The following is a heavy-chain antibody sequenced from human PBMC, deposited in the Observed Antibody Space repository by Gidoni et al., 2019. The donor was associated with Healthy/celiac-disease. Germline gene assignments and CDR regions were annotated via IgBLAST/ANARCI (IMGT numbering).Heavy chain of an antibody. J-gene: IGHJ2*01. CDR3: ARVSHDTESFDL. CDR2: KANSYTT. Sequence: KANSYTTEYAASVKGRFTISRDDSKNSLYLQMNSLKTEDTAVYYCARVSHDTESFDLWGRGTLVTVSS. V-gene: IGHV3-72*01. D-gene: IGHD3-22*01.